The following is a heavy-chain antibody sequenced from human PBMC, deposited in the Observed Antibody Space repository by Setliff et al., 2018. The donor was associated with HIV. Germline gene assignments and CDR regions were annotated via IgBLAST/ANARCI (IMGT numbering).Heavy chain of an antibody. V-gene: IGHV3-48*04. CDR3: ARVYVANIAAAGPYFDY. CDR1: GLTFNRYG. J-gene: IGHJ4*02. D-gene: IGHD6-13*01. CDR2: ISSSGSTM. Sequence: GGSLRLSCAASGLTFNRYGLNWVRQAPGKGLEWISYISSSGSTMYYADSVKGRFTISRDNANDSLYLQMNTLRAEDTAVYYCARVYVANIAAAGPYFDYWGQGTLVTVSS.